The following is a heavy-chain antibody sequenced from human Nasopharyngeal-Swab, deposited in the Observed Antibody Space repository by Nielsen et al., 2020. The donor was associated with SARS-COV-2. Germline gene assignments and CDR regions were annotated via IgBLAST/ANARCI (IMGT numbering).Heavy chain of an antibody. Sequence: SETLSLTCAVYGGSFSGYYWSWIRQPPGKGLEWIGEVNHSGSTHYNPSLKSRVTISVDTSNNQFSLKLSSVTAADTALYYCARAGDLTAYYSYYMDVWGNGTTDTVSS. CDR3: ARAGDLTAYYSYYMDV. CDR1: GGSFSGYY. V-gene: IGHV4-34*01. CDR2: VNHSGST. D-gene: IGHD2-21*02. J-gene: IGHJ6*03.